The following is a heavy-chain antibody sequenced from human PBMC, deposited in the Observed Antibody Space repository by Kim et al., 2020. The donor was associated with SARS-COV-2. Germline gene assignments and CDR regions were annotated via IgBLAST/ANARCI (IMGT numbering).Heavy chain of an antibody. CDR1: GFTFGDNA. Sequence: GGSLRLSCTASGFTFGDNAMSWFRQAPGKGLEWLGFIRSKIYGESSEYAASVKGRFIISRDDSKSIAYLQMNSLKSEDTAVYYCSTLRYTNAWHGYGMDVWGQGTTVTVSS. CDR3: STLRYTNAWHGYGMDV. CDR2: IRSKIYGESS. D-gene: IGHD2-8*01. V-gene: IGHV3-49*03. J-gene: IGHJ6*02.